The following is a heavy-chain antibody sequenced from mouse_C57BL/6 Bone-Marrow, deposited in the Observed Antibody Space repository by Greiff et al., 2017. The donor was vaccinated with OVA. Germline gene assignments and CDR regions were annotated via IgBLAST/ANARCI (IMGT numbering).Heavy chain of an antibody. D-gene: IGHD1-1*01. V-gene: IGHV1-81*01. CDR3: ARGEDGAPYYFDY. CDR2: IDPRSGNT. Sequence: VQLQESGAELARPGASVKLSCKASGYTFTSYCISWVKQRTGQGLEWIGEIDPRSGNTYYNEKFKGKATLTADKSSSTAYMELRSLTSEDSAVYYYARGEDGAPYYFDYWGQGTTLTVSS. J-gene: IGHJ2*01. CDR1: GYTFTSYC.